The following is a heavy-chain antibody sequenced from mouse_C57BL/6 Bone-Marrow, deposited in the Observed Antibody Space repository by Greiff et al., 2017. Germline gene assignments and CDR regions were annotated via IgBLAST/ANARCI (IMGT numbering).Heavy chain of an antibody. CDR1: GFNIKDYY. J-gene: IGHJ3*01. CDR3: SDYYGSEAY. D-gene: IGHD1-1*01. V-gene: IGHV14-2*01. Sequence: VQLQQSGAELVKPGASVKLSCTASGFNIKDYYMHWVQQRTEQGLEWIGRIDTEDGETKYAPKFQGTATITADTSSNTAYLQLVSLTSEDTAGYYCSDYYGSEAYWGQGTLVTVSA. CDR2: IDTEDGET.